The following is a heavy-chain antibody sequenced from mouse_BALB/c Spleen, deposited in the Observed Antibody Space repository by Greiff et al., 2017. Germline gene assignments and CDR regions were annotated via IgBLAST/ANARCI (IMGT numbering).Heavy chain of an antibody. V-gene: IGHV2-9*02. CDR1: GFSFTSYG. CDR3: ARDIAYYFDY. Sequence: QVQLKQSGPGLVAPSQSLSLTCTVSGFSFTSYGVHWVRQPPGKGLEWLGVIWAGGSTNYNSALMSRLSLSKDNSKSHVILKMNSLQTDDTAMYYCARDIAYYFDYWGQGTTLTVSS. CDR2: IWAGGST. J-gene: IGHJ2*01.